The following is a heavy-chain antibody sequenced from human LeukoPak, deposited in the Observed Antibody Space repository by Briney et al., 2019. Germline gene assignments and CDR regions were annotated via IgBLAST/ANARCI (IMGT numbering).Heavy chain of an antibody. J-gene: IGHJ6*03. V-gene: IGHV3-30*02. Sequence: GGSLRLPCAASGFTFSSYGMHWVRQAPGKGLEWVAFIRYDGSNKYYADSVKGRFTISRDNSKNTLYLQMNSLRAEDTAVYYCAKDAYYYGSGSYYLYYYYYMDVWGKGTTVTVSS. CDR1: GFTFSSYG. CDR3: AKDAYYYGSGSYYLYYYYYMDV. CDR2: IRYDGSNK. D-gene: IGHD3-10*01.